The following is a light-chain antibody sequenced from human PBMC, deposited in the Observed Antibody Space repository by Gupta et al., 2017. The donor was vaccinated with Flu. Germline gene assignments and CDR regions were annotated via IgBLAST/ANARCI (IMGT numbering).Light chain of an antibody. Sequence: DIQMTESLSTLSASIGDRVTITCRARQSISHWLAWCQQKPGKAPKHLIFQASSLECGVPSRFSGSGFGTEFTITITSRQPDDFANYYYEKNTIYSLYTFGEGTKLEIK. CDR2: QAS. J-gene: IGKJ2*01. V-gene: IGKV1-5*03. CDR3: EKNTIYSLYT. CDR1: QSISHW.